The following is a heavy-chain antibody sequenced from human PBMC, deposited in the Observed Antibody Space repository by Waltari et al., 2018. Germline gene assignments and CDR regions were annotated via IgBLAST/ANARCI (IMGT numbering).Heavy chain of an antibody. CDR2: IGANKDNT. V-gene: IGHV1-2*02. Sequence: QVQLVQSGAEVRKPGASVKVSCKASGYIFTDYYIQWVRQAPGRGPEWMGWIGANKDNTNDAQQFQGRVTMTRDTSSSTAYMELSSLTSPDTAVYYWAKENTKIIRWQGWCDPWGQGTLCTFSS. D-gene: IGHD3-22*01. CDR3: AKENTKIIRWQGWCDP. CDR1: GYIFTDYY. J-gene: IGHJ5*02.